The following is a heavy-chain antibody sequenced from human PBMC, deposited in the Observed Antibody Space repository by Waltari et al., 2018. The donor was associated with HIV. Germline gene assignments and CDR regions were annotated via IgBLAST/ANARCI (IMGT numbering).Heavy chain of an antibody. D-gene: IGHD4-17*01. CDR1: GGSFSSFSYY. CDR2: IYYRGTT. J-gene: IGHJ4*02. Sequence: QLQLQESGPGLVKHSETLSLTCTVSGGSFSSFSYYWGWIRQPPGEWLEWIGSIYYRGTTYYNPSLKSRVTISVDTSKNQFSLKLSSVTAADTAVYYCASGVEMTTPAHYWGQGTLVTVSS. CDR3: ASGVEMTTPAHY. V-gene: IGHV4-39*01.